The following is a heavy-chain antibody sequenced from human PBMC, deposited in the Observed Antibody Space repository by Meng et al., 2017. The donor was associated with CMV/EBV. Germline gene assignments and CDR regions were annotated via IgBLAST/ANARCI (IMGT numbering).Heavy chain of an antibody. CDR3: AKGDIVVVPAVYYYGMDV. D-gene: IGHD2-2*01. CDR1: GYTFTGYY. Sequence: ASVKVSCKGSGYTFTGYYMHWVRQAPGQGLEWMGWINPNSGGTNYAQKFQGRVTMTRDTSISTAYMELSRLRSDDTAVYYCAKGDIVVVPAVYYYGMDVWGQGTTVTVSS. J-gene: IGHJ6*02. CDR2: INPNSGGT. V-gene: IGHV1-2*02.